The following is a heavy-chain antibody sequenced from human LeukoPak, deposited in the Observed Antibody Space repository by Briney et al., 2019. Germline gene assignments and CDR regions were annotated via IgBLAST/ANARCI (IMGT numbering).Heavy chain of an antibody. CDR2: MSYDGSNK. J-gene: IGHJ3*02. CDR1: GFTFTSYG. V-gene: IGHV3-30*18. CDR3: GKARGSYGINDAFDI. Sequence: PGGSLRLSCAASGFTFTSYGMHWARQAPGKGLEWVAVMSYDGSNKYYADSVKGRFTISRDNSKNTLYLQMNSLTAEDTAVYYCGKARGSYGINDAFDIWGQGTMVTVSS. D-gene: IGHD5-18*01.